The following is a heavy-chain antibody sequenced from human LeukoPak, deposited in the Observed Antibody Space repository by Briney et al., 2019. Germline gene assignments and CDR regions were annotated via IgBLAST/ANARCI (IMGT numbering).Heavy chain of an antibody. CDR2: IYYSGST. CDR3: ARSLTHGKGADAFDI. J-gene: IGHJ3*02. V-gene: IGHV4-31*03. Sequence: SQTLSLTCTVSGGSISSGGYYWSWIRQHPGKGLEWIGYIYYSGSTYYNPSLKSRVTISVDTSKNQFSLKLSSVTAADTAVYYCARSLTHGKGADAFDIWGQGTVVTVSS. CDR1: GGSISSGGYY. D-gene: IGHD1-14*01.